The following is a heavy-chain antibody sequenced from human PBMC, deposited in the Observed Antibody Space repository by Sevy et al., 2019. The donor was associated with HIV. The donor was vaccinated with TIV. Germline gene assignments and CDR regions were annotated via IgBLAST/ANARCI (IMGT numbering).Heavy chain of an antibody. CDR3: TKESLRGTYIRGDFDH. Sequence: GGSLRLSCSAFGFTFQTFGMHWVRQAPGKGPEGLAVISNDGSSQNYADSVKGRFTISRDNSKNLLFLQMNSLIPKDTAVYFCTKESLRGTYIRGDFDHCGQGTLVTVSS. V-gene: IGHV3-33*03. CDR2: ISNDGSSQ. CDR1: GFTFQTFG. D-gene: IGHD3-10*02. J-gene: IGHJ4*02.